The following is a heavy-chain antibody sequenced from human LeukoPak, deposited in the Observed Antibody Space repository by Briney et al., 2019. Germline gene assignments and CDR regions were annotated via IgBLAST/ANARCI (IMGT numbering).Heavy chain of an antibody. Sequence: SETLTLTCAVYGGPFSDYYWSWIRQPPGKGLEWIGKINHSGSTNYSPSLKSRVTISIDTSKNQFSLKLNSMTAADTAVYYCARGEGARDGYNYEGPFYFDYWGQGTLVTVSS. J-gene: IGHJ4*02. D-gene: IGHD5-24*01. V-gene: IGHV4-34*01. CDR1: GGPFSDYY. CDR2: INHSGST. CDR3: ARGEGARDGYNYEGPFYFDY.